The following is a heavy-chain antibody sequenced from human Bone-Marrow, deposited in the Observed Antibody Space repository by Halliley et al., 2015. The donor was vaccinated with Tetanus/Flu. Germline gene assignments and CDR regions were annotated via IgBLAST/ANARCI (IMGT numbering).Heavy chain of an antibody. V-gene: IGHV4-4*02. CDR1: GGSISGFEW. Sequence: TLSLTCAVSGGSISGFEWWSWVRQSPGKGLEWIAEIYHSGSTNKNPSLKSRVTISVDKSKNQFSLNLTSVTAADTAVYYCAGGGARRHYASSATGVFDYWGQGTLVTVSS. CDR2: IYHSGST. J-gene: IGHJ4*02. D-gene: IGHD3-22*01. CDR3: AGGGARRHYASSATGVFDY.